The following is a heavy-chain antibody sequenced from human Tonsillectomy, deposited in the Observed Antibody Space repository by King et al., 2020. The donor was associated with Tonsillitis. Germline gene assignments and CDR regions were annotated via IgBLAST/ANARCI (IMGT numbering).Heavy chain of an antibody. D-gene: IGHD3-22*01. CDR3: ARHISGTSNAFDF. CDR2: IFYSGST. J-gene: IGHJ3*01. CDR1: GGSINNYY. Sequence: QLQESGPGLVKPSETLSLTCTVSGGSINNYYWSWIRQPPGEGLEWIGYIFYSGSTNYNPSLKIRVTMSIDTSKNQFSLKLGSVTAADTAVYHCARHISGTSNAFDFWGQGTMVTVSS. V-gene: IGHV4-59*01.